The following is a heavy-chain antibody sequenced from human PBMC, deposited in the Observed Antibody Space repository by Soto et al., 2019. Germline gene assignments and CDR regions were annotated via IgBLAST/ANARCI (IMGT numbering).Heavy chain of an antibody. Sequence: QVQLVQSGAEVKKPGASVKVSCKASGYTFTGYYMHWVRQAPGQGLEWMGWINPNSGGTNYAQQFQGRVTMTRDTSISTAYMELSRLSSDDTAVYYCARGYGRGGAGMDVWGQGTTVTVSS. J-gene: IGHJ6*02. V-gene: IGHV1-2*02. D-gene: IGHD1-26*01. CDR3: ARGYGRGGAGMDV. CDR1: GYTFTGYY. CDR2: INPNSGGT.